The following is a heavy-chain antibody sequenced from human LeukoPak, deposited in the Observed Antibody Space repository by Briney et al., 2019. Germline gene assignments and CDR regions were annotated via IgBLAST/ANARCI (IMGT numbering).Heavy chain of an antibody. CDR3: ARAYYYDSSGYYLRGVGFDS. D-gene: IGHD3-22*01. V-gene: IGHV3-30*19. Sequence: GGSLRLSCAASGFTFSSYGMHWVRQAPGKGLEWVAVISYDGSNKYYADSVKGRFTISRDNSKNTLYLQMNSLRAEDTAVYYCARAYYYDSSGYYLRGVGFDSWGQGTLVTASS. J-gene: IGHJ4*02. CDR2: ISYDGSNK. CDR1: GFTFSSYG.